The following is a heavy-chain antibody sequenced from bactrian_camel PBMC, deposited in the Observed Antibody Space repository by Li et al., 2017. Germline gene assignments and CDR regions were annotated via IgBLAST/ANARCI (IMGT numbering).Heavy chain of an antibody. CDR1: GFTVSTKT. CDR2: INYGAGST. Sequence: VQLVESGGGLVQPGGSLRLSCAVSGFTVSTKTMAWVRQAPGKGLEWVSGINYGAGSTYYTDSVKGRFTISRDNAKNTLYLQMNSLKTEDTAVYYCAAGVGYFLGSNYWGQGTQVTVS. CDR3: AAGVGYFLGSNY. J-gene: IGHJ4*01. D-gene: IGHD3*01. V-gene: IGHV3S31*01.